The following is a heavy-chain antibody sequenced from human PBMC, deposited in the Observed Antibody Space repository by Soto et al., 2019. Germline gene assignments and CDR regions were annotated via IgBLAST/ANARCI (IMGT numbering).Heavy chain of an antibody. J-gene: IGHJ6*03. CDR2: IYYSGST. V-gene: IGHV4-39*01. Sequence: LQLQESGPGLVKPSETLSLTCTVSGGSISSSSYYWGWIRQPRGKGLEWIGSIYYSGSTYYNPSLKSRVTISVDTSKNQFSLKLSSVTAADTAVYYCARQRVFYYYMDVWGKGTTVTVSS. CDR3: ARQRVFYYYMDV. CDR1: GGSISSSSYY.